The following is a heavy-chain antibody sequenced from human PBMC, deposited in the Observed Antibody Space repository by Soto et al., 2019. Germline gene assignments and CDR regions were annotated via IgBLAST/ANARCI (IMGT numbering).Heavy chain of an antibody. CDR1: GGSISSSSYY. CDR2: IYYSGST. CDR3: ARDRSPDCTNGVCYTENWFDP. V-gene: IGHV4-39*07. J-gene: IGHJ5*02. Sequence: SETLSLTCTVSGGSISSSSYYWGWIRQPTGKGLEWIGSIYYSGSTYYNPSLKSRVTISVDTSKNQFSLKLSSVTAADTAVYYCARDRSPDCTNGVCYTENWFDPWGQGTLVTVSS. D-gene: IGHD2-8*01.